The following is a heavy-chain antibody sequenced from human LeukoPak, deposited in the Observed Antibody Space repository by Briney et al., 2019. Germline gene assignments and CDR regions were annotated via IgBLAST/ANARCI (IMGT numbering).Heavy chain of an antibody. CDR2: ISSRGTTI. Sequence: PGGSLRLSCAVSGFTFSSYEMNWVRQAPGKGLEWVSYISSRGTTIYYVDSVKGRFTISIDNAKNSLYLQMNSLRAEDTALYYCARVRSGLHMDVWGQGTTVTVSS. J-gene: IGHJ6*02. D-gene: IGHD2-15*01. CDR1: GFTFSSYE. CDR3: ARVRSGLHMDV. V-gene: IGHV3-48*03.